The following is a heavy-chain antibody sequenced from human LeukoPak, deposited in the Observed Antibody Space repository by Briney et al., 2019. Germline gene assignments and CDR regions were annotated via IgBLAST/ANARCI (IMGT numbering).Heavy chain of an antibody. CDR1: GGSISSYY. CDR3: ARFRPPAAYYYYYMDV. V-gene: IGHV4-4*09. D-gene: IGHD6-6*01. Sequence: SATLSLTCTVSGGSISSYYWSWIRPPPGKGLEWIGYIYTSGSTNYNPSLKSRVTISVDTSKNQFSLKLSSVTAADTAVYYCARFRPPAAYYYYYMDVWGKGTTVTVSS. J-gene: IGHJ6*03. CDR2: IYTSGST.